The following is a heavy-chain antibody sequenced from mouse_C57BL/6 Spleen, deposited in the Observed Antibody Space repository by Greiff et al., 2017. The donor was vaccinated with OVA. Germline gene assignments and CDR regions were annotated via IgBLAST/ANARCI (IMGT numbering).Heavy chain of an antibody. CDR3: ARVHYGNYEDY. Sequence: EVKLVESGGGLEKPGGSLKLSCAASGFTFSSYAMSWVRQTPEKRLEWVATISDGGSYTYYPDNVKGRFTISRDNAKNNLYLQMSHLKSEDTAMYYCARVHYGNYEDYWGQGTTLTVSS. D-gene: IGHD2-1*01. CDR1: GFTFSSYA. V-gene: IGHV5-4*03. CDR2: ISDGGSYT. J-gene: IGHJ2*01.